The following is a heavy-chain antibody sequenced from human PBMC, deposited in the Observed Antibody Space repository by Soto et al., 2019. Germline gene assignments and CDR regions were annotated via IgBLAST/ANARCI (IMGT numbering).Heavy chain of an antibody. V-gene: IGHV5-51*03. D-gene: IGHD6-6*01. CDR2: IYPGDSDT. CDR3: ARTRSFTLGFYYDGMDV. J-gene: IGHJ6*02. Sequence: GESLKISCQGSGYIFASYWIGWGLQVPGKGLEWMGIIYPGDSDTRYSPSFQGQVTISADKSLRTAYLQWTSLKASDTALYYCARTRSFTLGFYYDGMDVWGQGTTVTVSS. CDR1: GYIFASYW.